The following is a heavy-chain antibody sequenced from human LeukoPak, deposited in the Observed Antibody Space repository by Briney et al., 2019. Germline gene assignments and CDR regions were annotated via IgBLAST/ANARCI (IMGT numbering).Heavy chain of an antibody. D-gene: IGHD1-26*01. V-gene: IGHV3-11*01. CDR3: AKAPRGSTIVAATVDY. CDR2: ISSSGSTI. Sequence: GGSLRLSCAASGFTFSDYYMSWIRQAPGKGLEWVSYISSSGSTIYYADSVKGRFTISRDNAKNSLYLQMNSLRAEDTAIYYCAKAPRGSTIVAATVDYWGQGTLVTVSS. J-gene: IGHJ4*02. CDR1: GFTFSDYY.